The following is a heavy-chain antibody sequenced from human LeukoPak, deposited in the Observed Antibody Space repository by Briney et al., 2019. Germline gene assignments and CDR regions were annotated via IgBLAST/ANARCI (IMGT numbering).Heavy chain of an antibody. CDR2: INHSGST. J-gene: IGHJ4*02. CDR3: AGIPCSSTSCYTFDY. V-gene: IGHV4-34*01. D-gene: IGHD2-2*02. CDR1: GGSFSGYY. Sequence: SETLSLTCAVYGGSFSGYYWSWIRQPPGKGLEWIGEINHSGSTNYNPSLKSRVTISVDTSKNQFSLKLSSVTAADTAVYCCAGIPCSSTSCYTFDYWGQGTLVTVSS.